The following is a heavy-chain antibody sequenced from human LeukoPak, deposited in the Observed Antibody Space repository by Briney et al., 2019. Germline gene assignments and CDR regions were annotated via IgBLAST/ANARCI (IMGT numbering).Heavy chain of an antibody. J-gene: IGHJ4*02. CDR3: ARQSSGTTRSYYFDY. V-gene: IGHV3-11*04. Sequence: GGSLRLSCAASGFIFSDYYMSWIRQAPGKGLEWVSYISSSGSTMYYTDSVKGRFTISRDNAKDSLYLQMNSLRAEDTAVYYCARQSSGTTRSYYFDYWGQGTLVTVSS. CDR1: GFIFSDYY. D-gene: IGHD1-1*01. CDR2: ISSSGSTM.